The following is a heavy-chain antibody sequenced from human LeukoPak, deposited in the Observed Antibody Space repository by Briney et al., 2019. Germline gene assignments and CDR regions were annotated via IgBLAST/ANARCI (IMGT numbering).Heavy chain of an antibody. V-gene: IGHV3-23*01. J-gene: IGHJ6*03. D-gene: IGHD6-13*01. Sequence: PGGSLRLSCAASGFTFSSYAMSWVRQAPGKGLEWVSAIRGSGGSTYYADSVKGRFTISRDNSKNTLYLQMNSLRAEDTAVYYCAKGAAHTLRYYYYMDVWGKGTTVTVSS. CDR2: IRGSGGST. CDR3: AKGAAHTLRYYYYMDV. CDR1: GFTFSSYA.